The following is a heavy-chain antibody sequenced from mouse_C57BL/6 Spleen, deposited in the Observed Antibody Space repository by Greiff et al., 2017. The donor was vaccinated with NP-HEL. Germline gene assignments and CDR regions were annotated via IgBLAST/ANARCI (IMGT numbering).Heavy chain of an antibody. V-gene: IGHV5-12*01. J-gene: IGHJ3*01. CDR2: ISNGGGST. CDR3: ARPGDGYGGIGAY. Sequence: EVQGVESGGGLVQPGGSLKLSCAASGFTFSDYYMYWVRQTPEKRLEWVAYISNGGGSTYYPDTVQGRFTISRDHAKNTLYLQMSRLKSEETAMYYCARPGDGYGGIGAYWGQGTLVTVSA. CDR1: GFTFSDYY. D-gene: IGHD2-2*01.